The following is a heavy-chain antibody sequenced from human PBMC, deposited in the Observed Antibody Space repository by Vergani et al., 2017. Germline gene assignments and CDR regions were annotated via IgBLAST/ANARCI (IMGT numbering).Heavy chain of an antibody. V-gene: IGHV3-33*01. J-gene: IGHJ6*03. CDR3: ARSGYCAHCVCYMTYYYYMDV. CDR2: IWYDGSKE. D-gene: IGHD2-8*01. Sequence: QVQLVESGGGVVQPGRSLRLSCAGSGFTLSSHAMHWVRQAPGKGLEWVAFIWYDGSKEYYADAVKGRFTISRDNSKNTLYLQMNNLRDADTAVYYCARSGYCAHCVCYMTYYYYMDVWGKGTAVTVSS. CDR1: GFTLSSHA.